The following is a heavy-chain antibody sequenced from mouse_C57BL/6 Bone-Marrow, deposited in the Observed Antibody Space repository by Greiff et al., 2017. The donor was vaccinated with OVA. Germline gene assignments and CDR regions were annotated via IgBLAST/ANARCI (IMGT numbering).Heavy chain of an antibody. V-gene: IGHV5-16*01. D-gene: IGHD3-1*01. CDR1: GFTFSDYY. CDR3: ARDRGDLWYFDV. Sequence: EVKLVESEGGLVQPGSSMKLSCTASGFTFSDYYMAWVRQVPEKGLEWVANINYDGSSPYYLDSLKSRFIISRDNAKNILYLQMSSLKSEDTATYYCARDRGDLWYFDVWGTGTTVTVAS. CDR2: INYDGSSP. J-gene: IGHJ1*03.